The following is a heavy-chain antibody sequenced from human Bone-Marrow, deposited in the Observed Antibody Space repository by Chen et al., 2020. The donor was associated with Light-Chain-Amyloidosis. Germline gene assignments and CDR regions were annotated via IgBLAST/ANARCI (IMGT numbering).Heavy chain of an antibody. J-gene: IGHJ3*02. D-gene: IGHD3-9*01. Sequence: AMSWVRQDPGKGLEWVSTISGSGGSRYYGDSVKGRLTISRDNSKNALFLQMNSLRAEDTAVYYCAKDISYDDILPGYPADAFDIWGQGTMVTVSS. CDR3: AKDISYDDILPGYPADAFDI. CDR1: A. CDR2: ISGSGGSR. V-gene: IGHV3-23*01.